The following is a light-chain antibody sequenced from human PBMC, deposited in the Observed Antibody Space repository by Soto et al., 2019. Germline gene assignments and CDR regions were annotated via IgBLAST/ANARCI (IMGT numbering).Light chain of an antibody. J-gene: IGKJ4*01. Sequence: DIVMTQSPDSLAVSLGERATFNCKSGQSVLHKSNKKNYLAWYQHKPGQPPKLLIYWASTRESGVPDRFSGSGSGTEFTLTISSLQAEDVAIYYCQQYYTLPLTFGGGTKVDI. CDR1: QSVLHKSNKKNY. V-gene: IGKV4-1*01. CDR3: QQYYTLPLT. CDR2: WAS.